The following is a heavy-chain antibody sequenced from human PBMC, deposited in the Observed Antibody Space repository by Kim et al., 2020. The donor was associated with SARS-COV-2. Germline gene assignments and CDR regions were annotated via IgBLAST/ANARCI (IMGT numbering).Heavy chain of an antibody. J-gene: IGHJ4*02. V-gene: IGHV3-30*04. D-gene: IGHD6-13*01. CDR1: GFTFSSYA. Sequence: GGSLRLSCAASGFTFSSYAMHWVRQAPGKGLEWVAVISYDGSNKYYADSVKGRFTISRDNSKNTLYLQMNSLRAEDTAVYYCARGSSSWYWGQGTLVTVS. CDR2: ISYDGSNK. CDR3: ARGSSSWY.